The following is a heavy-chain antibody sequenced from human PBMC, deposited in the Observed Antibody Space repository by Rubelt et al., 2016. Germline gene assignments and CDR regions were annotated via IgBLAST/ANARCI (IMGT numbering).Heavy chain of an antibody. V-gene: IGHV1-69*01. J-gene: IGHJ2*01. Sequence: QVQLVQSGAEVKKPGSSVKVSCKASGGTFSSYAISWVRQAPGQGLEWMGGIIPIFGTANYAQKFQGRGTITADESTSTAYMELSSLRSEDTAVYYCARSKDTAMVTDADWYFDLWGRGTLVTVSS. CDR2: IIPIFGTA. CDR3: ARSKDTAMVTDADWYFDL. CDR1: GGTFSSYA. D-gene: IGHD5-18*01.